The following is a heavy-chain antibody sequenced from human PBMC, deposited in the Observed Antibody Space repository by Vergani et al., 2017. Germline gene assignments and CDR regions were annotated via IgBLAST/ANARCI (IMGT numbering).Heavy chain of an antibody. D-gene: IGHD2-2*01. J-gene: IGHJ4*02. CDR1: GFTVSSNY. V-gene: IGHV3-23*04. CDR3: AKGTGGYCSSTSCFHRPFDY. Sequence: VQLVESGGGVVQPGRSLRLSCAASGFTVSSNYMSWVRQAPGKGLEWVSAISGSGGSTYYADSVKGRFTISRDNSKNTLYLQMNSLRAEDTAVYYCAKGTGGYCSSTSCFHRPFDYWGQGTLVTVSS. CDR2: ISGSGGST.